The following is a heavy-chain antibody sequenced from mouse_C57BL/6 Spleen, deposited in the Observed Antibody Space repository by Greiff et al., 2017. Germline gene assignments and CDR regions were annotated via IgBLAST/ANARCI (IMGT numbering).Heavy chain of an antibody. CDR1: GYTFTDYN. V-gene: IGHV1-18*01. J-gene: IGHJ3*01. CDR2: INPNNGGT. D-gene: IGHD2-4*01. Sequence: EVQLQQSGPELVKPGASVKIPCKASGYTFTDYNMAWVKQSHGKSLEWIGDINPNNGGTIYNQKFKGKATLTVDKSSSTAYMELRSLTSEDTAVYYCARGNYDYPLFAYWGQGTLVTVSA. CDR3: ARGNYDYPLFAY.